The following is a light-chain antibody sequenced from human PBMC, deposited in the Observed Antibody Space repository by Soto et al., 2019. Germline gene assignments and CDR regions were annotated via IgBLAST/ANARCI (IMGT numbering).Light chain of an antibody. Sequence: DIQMTQSPSSLSASVRDRVTIPCPASQSIDNDLHWYQQKPWKAPKLLIYAASSLQSGVPSRFSGSGSGTDFTITISSLQPEDFATYYCQQSYNTPRTFGQGTKVDIK. CDR2: AAS. CDR1: QSIDND. V-gene: IGKV1-39*01. J-gene: IGKJ1*01. CDR3: QQSYNTPRT.